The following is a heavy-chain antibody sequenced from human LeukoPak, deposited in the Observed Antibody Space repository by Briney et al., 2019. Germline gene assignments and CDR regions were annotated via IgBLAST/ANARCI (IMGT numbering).Heavy chain of an antibody. V-gene: IGHV4-59*08. CDR1: GASISSYH. J-gene: IGHJ5*02. CDR3: ARNSAVATSRSWFDP. Sequence: SETLSLTCTVSGASISSYHWSWIRQPPGKGLEWIGDLFNSGGTSYNASLKSRVTVSVDTSKNQFSLKLTAVTAADTAVYYCARNSAVATSRSWFDPWGQGTLVTVSS. D-gene: IGHD6-19*01. CDR2: LFNSGGT.